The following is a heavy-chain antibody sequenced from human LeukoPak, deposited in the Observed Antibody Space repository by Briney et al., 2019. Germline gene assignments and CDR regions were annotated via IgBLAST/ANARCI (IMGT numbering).Heavy chain of an antibody. CDR1: RFTFSSYS. CDR3: AREGGGYSYGYPDH. J-gene: IGHJ4*02. Sequence: PGGSLRLSCAASRFTFSSYSMNWVRQAPGKGLEWVSSISSSSSYIYYADSVKGRFTISRDNAKNSLYLQMNSLRAEDTAVYYCAREGGGYSYGYPDHWGQGTLVTVSS. CDR2: ISSSSSYI. V-gene: IGHV3-21*01. D-gene: IGHD5-18*01.